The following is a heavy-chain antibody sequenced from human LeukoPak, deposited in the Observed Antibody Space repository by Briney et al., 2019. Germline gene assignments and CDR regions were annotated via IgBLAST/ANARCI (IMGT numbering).Heavy chain of an antibody. J-gene: IGHJ5*01. CDR3: ARGAREYFDWFDY. Sequence: ASVKVSCKASGGTFSSYAISWLRQAPGQGLEWMGGIIPIFGTANYAQKFQGRVTITADESTSTAYMELSSLRSEDTAVYYCARGAREYFDWFDYWGQGTLVTVSS. V-gene: IGHV1-69*13. CDR1: GGTFSSYA. D-gene: IGHD2/OR15-2a*01. CDR2: IIPIFGTA.